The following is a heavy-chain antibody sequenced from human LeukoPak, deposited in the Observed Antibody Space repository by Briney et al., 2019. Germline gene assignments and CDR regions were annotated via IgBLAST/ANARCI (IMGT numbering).Heavy chain of an antibody. CDR1: SGSISSTSYY. D-gene: IGHD4-23*01. CDR3: AKLRPPKTTVVTPVFDY. V-gene: IGHV4-39*06. Sequence: PSETLFLTCIVSSGSISSTSYYWDSLRQSPGKVLEWIARIYSSGSANYNPSLKSRVPRSVDTSKNQFALKLSSVTAADTAVYYCAKLRPPKTTVVTPVFDYWGQGTLVTVSS. J-gene: IGHJ4*02. CDR2: IYSSGSA.